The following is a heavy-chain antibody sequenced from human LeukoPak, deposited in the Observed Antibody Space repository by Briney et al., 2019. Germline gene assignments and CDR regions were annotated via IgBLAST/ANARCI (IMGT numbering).Heavy chain of an antibody. J-gene: IGHJ5*02. CDR1: GGSIDSYY. V-gene: IGHV4-59*01. CDR3: ARDGVFGTFDP. D-gene: IGHD3-10*01. CDR2: IYNSGST. Sequence: SETLFLTCTVSGGSIDSYYWSWIRQPPGKGLEWIGYIYNSGSTNYNPSLKSRVTISVDTSKNQFSLKLRSVTAADTAVYYCARDGVFGTFDPWGQGTLVTVSS.